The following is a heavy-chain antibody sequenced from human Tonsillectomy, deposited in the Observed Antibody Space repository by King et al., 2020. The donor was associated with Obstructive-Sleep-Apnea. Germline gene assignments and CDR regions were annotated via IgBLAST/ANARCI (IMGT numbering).Heavy chain of an antibody. J-gene: IGHJ4*02. CDR3: AKRDGTD. CDR1: GDSFTNNDDY. CDR2: IHNSGTT. Sequence: PLQESGPGLVRPSESLSLTCSVSGDSFTNNDDYWTWIRQPPGTRLEWIGNIHNSGTTNYNPSLRSRVTISADSSKNHFSLKLTSVTAADTAVYFCAKRDGTDWGQGTLVTVSS. D-gene: IGHD5-24*01. V-gene: IGHV4-61*03.